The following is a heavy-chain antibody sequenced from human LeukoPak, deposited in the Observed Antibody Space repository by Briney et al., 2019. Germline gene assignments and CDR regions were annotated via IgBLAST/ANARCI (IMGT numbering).Heavy chain of an antibody. J-gene: IGHJ4*02. CDR3: ASRLKYYYDSSGYYLRY. D-gene: IGHD3-22*01. Sequence: ASVKVSCKASGGTFNSYAISWVRQAPGQGLEWMGGFDPEDGETIYAQKFQGRVTMTEDTSTDTAYMELSSLRSEDTAVYYCASRLKYYYDSSGYYLRYWGQGTLVTVSS. V-gene: IGHV1-24*01. CDR2: FDPEDGET. CDR1: GGTFNSYA.